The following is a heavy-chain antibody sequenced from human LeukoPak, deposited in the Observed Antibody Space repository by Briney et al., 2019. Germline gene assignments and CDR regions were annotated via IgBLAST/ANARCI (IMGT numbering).Heavy chain of an antibody. J-gene: IGHJ3*01. V-gene: IGHV3-74*01. CDR2: LNGDGTNI. CDR3: ARSQSGVFDV. D-gene: IGHD2-8*01. CDR1: GFTFSNYW. Sequence: GGSLRLSCVASGFTFSNYWMQWVRQVPGKGLVWVSRLNGDGTNIIYADSVKGRFTISRDNAENTLYLQMNSLRAEDTALYYCARSQSGVFDVWGQGTMVTVSS.